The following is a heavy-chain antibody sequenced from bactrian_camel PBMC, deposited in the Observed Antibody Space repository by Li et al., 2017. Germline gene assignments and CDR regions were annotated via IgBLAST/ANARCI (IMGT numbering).Heavy chain of an antibody. CDR1: GYRYASYC. D-gene: IGHD2*01. CDR2: ISTDGIP. J-gene: IGHJ4*01. V-gene: IGHV3S55*01. CDR3: AADLASSTICRKVVVSGRSSAFPY. Sequence: VQLVESGGGSVQAGGSLRLSCVASGYRYASYCMGWFRQAPGKEREEVASISTDGIPTYGDSVKGRFTVTISKEDAKNTLYLRMNDLKPEDTGLYYCAADLASSTICRKVVVSGRSSAFPYRGQGTQVTV.